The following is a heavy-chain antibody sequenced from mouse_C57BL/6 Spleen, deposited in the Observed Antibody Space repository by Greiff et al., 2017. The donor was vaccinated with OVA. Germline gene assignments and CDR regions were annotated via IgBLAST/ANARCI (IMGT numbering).Heavy chain of an antibody. V-gene: IGHV1-81*01. Sequence: LEESGAELARPGASVKLSCKASGYTFTSYGISWVKQRTGQGLEWIGEIYPRSGNTYYNEKFKGKATLTADKSSSTAYMELRSLTSEDSAVYFCARRPTTVVATEYYFDYWGQGTTLTVSS. CDR3: ARRPTTVVATEYYFDY. CDR2: IYPRSGNT. J-gene: IGHJ2*01. CDR1: GYTFTSYG. D-gene: IGHD1-1*01.